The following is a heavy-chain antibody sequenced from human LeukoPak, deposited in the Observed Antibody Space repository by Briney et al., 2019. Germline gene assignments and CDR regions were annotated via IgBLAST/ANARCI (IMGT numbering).Heavy chain of an antibody. V-gene: IGHV3-48*04. CDR2: ISSSSSTI. D-gene: IGHD1-26*01. CDR3: ARVRPAWGELPLDY. CDR1: GFTFSSYS. Sequence: GGSLRLSCAASGFTFSSYSMNWVRQAPGKGLEWVSYISSSSSTIYYADSAKGRFTISRDNAKNSLYLQMNSLRAEDTAVYYCARVRPAWGELPLDYWGQGTLVTVSS. J-gene: IGHJ4*02.